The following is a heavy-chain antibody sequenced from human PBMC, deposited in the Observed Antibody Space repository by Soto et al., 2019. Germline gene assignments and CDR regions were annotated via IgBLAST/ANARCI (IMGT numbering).Heavy chain of an antibody. CDR2: IYYSGRT. V-gene: IGHV4-39*01. Sequence: SETLSLTCIVSGESISSSSYYWGWIRQPPGKGLEWIGSIYYSGRTYYNPSFKSRVTISIDTSKNQFSLKLSSVTATDTAVYYCARLRKTVVTQAYFDHWGQGALVTVSS. CDR3: ARLRKTVVTQAYFDH. D-gene: IGHD2-21*02. CDR1: GESISSSSYY. J-gene: IGHJ4*02.